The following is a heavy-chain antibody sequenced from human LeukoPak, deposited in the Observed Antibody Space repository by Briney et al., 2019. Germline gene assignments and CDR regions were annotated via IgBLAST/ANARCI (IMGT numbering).Heavy chain of an antibody. CDR2: ISSSSSYI. V-gene: IGHV3-21*01. D-gene: IGHD3-10*01. CDR1: GFTFSSYS. Sequence: GGSLRLSCAASGFTFSSYSMNWVRQAPGKGLEWVSSISSSSSYIYYADSVKGRFTISRDNAKNSLYLQMNSLRAEDTAVYYCARDESDWFGVDHWGQGTLVTVSS. J-gene: IGHJ4*02. CDR3: ARDESDWFGVDH.